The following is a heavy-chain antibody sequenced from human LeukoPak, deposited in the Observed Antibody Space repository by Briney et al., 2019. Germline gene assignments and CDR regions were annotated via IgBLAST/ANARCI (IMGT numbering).Heavy chain of an antibody. Sequence: ASGKVSCKASGYTFTSYGISWVRQAPGQGLEWMGWISAYNGNTNYAQKLQGRVSMTTDTSTSTAYLELRSLRSDDTAVYYCARDIRIVVVPAAPLWFDPWGQGTLVTVSS. CDR1: GYTFTSYG. CDR2: ISAYNGNT. V-gene: IGHV1-18*01. J-gene: IGHJ5*02. CDR3: ARDIRIVVVPAAPLWFDP. D-gene: IGHD2-2*01.